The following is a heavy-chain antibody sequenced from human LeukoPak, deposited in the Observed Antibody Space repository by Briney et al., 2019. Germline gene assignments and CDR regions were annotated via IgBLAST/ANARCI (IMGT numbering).Heavy chain of an antibody. CDR2: IYSGDNT. J-gene: IGHJ4*02. Sequence: GGSLRLSCAASGFTVSNNYMSWVRQAPGKGLEWVSVIYSGDNTYYVESVEGRFTISRDNSKNTLFLQMNRLRAEDTAVYYCAGRRVLDASFDYWGQGTLVTVSS. CDR3: AGRRVLDASFDY. D-gene: IGHD3-16*01. V-gene: IGHV3-66*02. CDR1: GFTVSNNY.